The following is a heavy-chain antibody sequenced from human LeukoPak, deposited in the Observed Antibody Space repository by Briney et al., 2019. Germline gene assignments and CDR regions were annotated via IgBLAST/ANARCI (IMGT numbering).Heavy chain of an antibody. Sequence: GGSLRLSCAASGFTFDDYAMHWVRQAPGKGLEWVSGISWNSGSIGYADSVKGRFTISRDNAKNSLYLQMNSLRVEDTAVYYCTKVRSGSSNWALRVFDHWGQGALVTVSS. CDR1: GFTFDDYA. D-gene: IGHD4-11*01. J-gene: IGHJ4*02. CDR3: TKVRSGSSNWALRVFDH. V-gene: IGHV3-9*01. CDR2: ISWNSGSI.